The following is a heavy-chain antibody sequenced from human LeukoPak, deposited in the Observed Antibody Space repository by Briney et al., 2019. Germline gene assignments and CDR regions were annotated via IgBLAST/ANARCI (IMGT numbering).Heavy chain of an antibody. CDR2: IWYDGSNK. Sequence: PGGSLRVSCAAPGFTFSSDGTHCVCEAPGKRREWGGVIWYDGSNKYYADSLKGRFTISRDNSKNTLYLQSNSLRAEDTAVYYCARDAGDGAFDIWGQGTMVTVSS. V-gene: IGHV3-33*01. D-gene: IGHD7-27*01. J-gene: IGHJ3*02. CDR1: GFTFSSDG. CDR3: ARDAGDGAFDI.